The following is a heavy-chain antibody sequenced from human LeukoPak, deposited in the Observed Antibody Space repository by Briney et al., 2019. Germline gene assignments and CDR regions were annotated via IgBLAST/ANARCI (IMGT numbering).Heavy chain of an antibody. Sequence: SQTLSLTCTVSGGSISSGSYYWSWIRQPAGKGLEWIGRIYTSGSTNYNPSLKSRVTISVDTSKNQFSLKLSSVTAADTAVYYCARVRGDRSIDAFDIWGQGTMVTVSS. CDR2: IYTSGST. CDR3: ARVRGDRSIDAFDI. D-gene: IGHD2-21*02. J-gene: IGHJ3*02. CDR1: GGSISSGSYY. V-gene: IGHV4-61*02.